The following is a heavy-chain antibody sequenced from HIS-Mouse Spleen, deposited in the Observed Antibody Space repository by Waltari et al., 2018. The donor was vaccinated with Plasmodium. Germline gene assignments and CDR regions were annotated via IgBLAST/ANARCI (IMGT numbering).Heavy chain of an antibody. D-gene: IGHD1-26*01. V-gene: IGHV4-39*01. CDR2: IYYSGST. J-gene: IGHJ4*02. CDR3: ARRGGSYYYFDY. CDR1: GGYLSSSMYH. Sequence: QLQLPESGPGLVKPSETLSLTCTVSGGYLSSSMYHWGWIRQPPGKGLGWIGRIYYSGSTYYNPSLKSRVTISVDTSKNQFSLKLSSVTAADTAVYYCARRGGSYYYFDYWGQGTLVTVSS.